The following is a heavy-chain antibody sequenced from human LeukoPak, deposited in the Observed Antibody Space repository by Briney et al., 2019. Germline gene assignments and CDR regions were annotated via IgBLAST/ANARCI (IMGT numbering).Heavy chain of an antibody. CDR2: IIPIFGTA. V-gene: IGHV1-69*05. J-gene: IGHJ4*02. Sequence: ASVKVSCKASGGTFSSYAISWVRQAPGQGLEWMGGIIPIFGTANYAQKLQGRVTMTTDTSTSTAYMELRSLRSDDTAVYYCARDEDSSGTSDYWGQGTLVTVSS. D-gene: IGHD3-22*01. CDR3: ARDEDSSGTSDY. CDR1: GGTFSSYA.